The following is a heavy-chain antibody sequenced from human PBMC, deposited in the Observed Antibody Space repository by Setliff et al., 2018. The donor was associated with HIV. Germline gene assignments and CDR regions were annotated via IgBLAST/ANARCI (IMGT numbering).Heavy chain of an antibody. V-gene: IGHV3-30*02. CDR1: GFTFSHYG. CDR3: AEVRLPY. Sequence: GESLKISCAASGFTFSHYGMHWVRQAPGKGLEWVTFIRNDASNTYYADSVKGRFTISRDDSKNTLFLQMNSLRAEDTAVYYCAEVRLPYWGQGTLVTVSS. CDR2: IRNDASNT. J-gene: IGHJ4*02. D-gene: IGHD3-10*01.